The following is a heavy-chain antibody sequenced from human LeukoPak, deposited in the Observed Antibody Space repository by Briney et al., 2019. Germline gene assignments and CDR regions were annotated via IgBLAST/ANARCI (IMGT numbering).Heavy chain of an antibody. J-gene: IGHJ3*02. Sequence: SVKVSCKASGGTYSSYAISWVRQAPGQGLEWMGGIIPIFGTANYAQKLQGRVTITADISTRTAYMEVSSLRSEDTAVYYCATDAPSETTLASAFDIWGQGTMVTVSS. D-gene: IGHD1-1*01. CDR1: GGTYSSYA. V-gene: IGHV1-69*06. CDR3: ATDAPSETTLASAFDI. CDR2: IIPIFGTA.